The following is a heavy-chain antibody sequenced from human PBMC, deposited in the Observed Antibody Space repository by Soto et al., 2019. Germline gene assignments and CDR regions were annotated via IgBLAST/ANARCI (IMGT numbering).Heavy chain of an antibody. CDR1: GFSFSSYG. Sequence: QVQLVESGGGVVQPGRSLRLSCAAAGFSFSSYGIHWVRQAPGKGLEWVAVISYDGSDKYYADSVKGRFTISRDNSKNHLYLQMNSMRDEDTDVYYCAKCTGVAAAGPPFDPWGQGTLVTVSS. CDR2: ISYDGSDK. V-gene: IGHV3-30*18. CDR3: AKCTGVAAAGPPFDP. D-gene: IGHD6-13*01. J-gene: IGHJ5*02.